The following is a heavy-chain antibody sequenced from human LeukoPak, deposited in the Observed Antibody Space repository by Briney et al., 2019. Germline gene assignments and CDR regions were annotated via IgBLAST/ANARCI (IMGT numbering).Heavy chain of an antibody. D-gene: IGHD6-13*01. CDR3: TRRGGSSSWYDWFDP. Sequence: ASVKVSCKASGGTFSSYAISWVRQAPGQGLEWMRWINPNSGGTNYAQKFQGRVTMTRDTSISTAYMELSRLRSDDTAVYYCTRRGGSSSWYDWFDPWGQGTLVTVSS. CDR1: GGTFSSYA. CDR2: INPNSGGT. J-gene: IGHJ5*02. V-gene: IGHV1-2*02.